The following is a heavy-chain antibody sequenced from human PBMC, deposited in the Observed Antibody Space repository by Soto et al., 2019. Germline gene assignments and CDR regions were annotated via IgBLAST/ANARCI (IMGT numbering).Heavy chain of an antibody. CDR2: ISGSGIST. CDR3: ANEPVGPDWYFDL. Sequence: DVQLLESGGGLVQPGGSLRLSCAASGFTFRSYAMSWVRQAPGKGLEWVSGISGSGISTHYADSVKGRFTVSRYNSKNTLYLQMNSLRAEDTAIYNCANEPVGPDWYFDLWGRGTLVTVSS. V-gene: IGHV3-23*01. J-gene: IGHJ2*01. CDR1: GFTFRSYA.